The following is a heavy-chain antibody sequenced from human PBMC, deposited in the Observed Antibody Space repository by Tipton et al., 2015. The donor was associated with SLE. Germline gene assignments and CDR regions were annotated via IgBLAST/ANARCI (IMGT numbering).Heavy chain of an antibody. CDR1: GGSISSGNW. Sequence: TLSLTCAVSGGSISSGNWWIWVRQPPGKGLEWIGEIYHSGSTNYNPSLKSRVTISVDTSKNQFSLKLSSVTAADTAVYYCARGYSSSWSDLDYWGQGTLVTVSS. CDR2: IYHSGST. CDR3: ARGYSSSWSDLDY. D-gene: IGHD6-13*01. V-gene: IGHV4-4*02. J-gene: IGHJ4*02.